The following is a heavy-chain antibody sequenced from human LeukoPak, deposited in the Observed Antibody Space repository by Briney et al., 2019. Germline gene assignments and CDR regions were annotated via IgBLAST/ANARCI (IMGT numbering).Heavy chain of an antibody. D-gene: IGHD1-1*01. CDR2: IIPIFGTA. J-gene: IGHJ3*02. CDR1: GGTFSSYA. V-gene: IGHV1-69*05. CDR3: ARDQAGGTRGEFDI. Sequence: ASVNVSCKASGGTFSSYAISWVRQAPGQGLEWMGGIIPIFGTANYAQTFQGRVTITTDESTSTAYMERSSLRSEDTGVYYCARDQAGGTRGEFDIWGQGTMVTVSS.